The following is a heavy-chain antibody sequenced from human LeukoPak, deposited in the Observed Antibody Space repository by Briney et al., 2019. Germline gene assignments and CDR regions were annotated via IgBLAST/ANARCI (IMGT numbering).Heavy chain of an antibody. J-gene: IGHJ4*02. CDR1: GFSFEDYA. Sequence: GRSLRLSCAVSGFSFEDYAMHWVRRAPGKGLDWVAAISWNSGSINYADPVKGRFTISRDNAKNSLYLQMNSLRAEDTAFYYCVKERSRTGYFDYWGQGTLVTVSS. CDR3: VKERSRTGYFDY. D-gene: IGHD2-2*01. CDR2: ISWNSGSI. V-gene: IGHV3-9*01.